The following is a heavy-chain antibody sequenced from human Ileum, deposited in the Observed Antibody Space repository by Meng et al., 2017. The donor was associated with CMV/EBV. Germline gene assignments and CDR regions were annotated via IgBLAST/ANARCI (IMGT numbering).Heavy chain of an antibody. CDR1: GFTISSFC. J-gene: IGHJ6*02. CDR2: IRYDGTYK. Sequence: GESLKISCAASGFTISSFCMNWVRQAPGKGLEWLAFIRYDGTYKFYAGSVRGRFIISRDNSKNTVYLQMRSLGLEDRAVYCCAKDLDYMGGMDVWGQGTTVTVSS. V-gene: IGHV3-30*02. D-gene: IGHD4-11*01. CDR3: AKDLDYMGGMDV.